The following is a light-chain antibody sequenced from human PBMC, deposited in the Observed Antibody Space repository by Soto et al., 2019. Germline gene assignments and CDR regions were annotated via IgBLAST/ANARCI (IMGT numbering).Light chain of an antibody. CDR1: QSVSNNY. Sequence: EIVLTQSPGTLSLSPGERATLSCRASQSVSNNYLAWYQQKPGQAPRLLIYGASNRATGIPARFSGSGSGTDFTLTTSRLEPEDFAVYYCQQYDTFGQGTKVDIK. CDR2: GAS. J-gene: IGKJ2*01. CDR3: QQYDT. V-gene: IGKV3-20*01.